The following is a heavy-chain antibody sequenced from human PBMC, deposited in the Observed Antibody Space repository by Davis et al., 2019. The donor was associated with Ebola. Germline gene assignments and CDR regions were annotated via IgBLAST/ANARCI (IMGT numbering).Heavy chain of an antibody. CDR1: GYTFTRYA. J-gene: IGHJ5*02. Sequence: AASVKVSCKASGYTFTRYAISWVRQAPGQGLEWMGWISAYNGNTNYAQNLQGRVTMTTDTSKSTAYMEVRSLRYDDTAVYYCARAVTMVLPSGWFDPWGQGTLVTVSS. D-gene: IGHD3-10*01. CDR2: ISAYNGNT. V-gene: IGHV1-18*01. CDR3: ARAVTMVLPSGWFDP.